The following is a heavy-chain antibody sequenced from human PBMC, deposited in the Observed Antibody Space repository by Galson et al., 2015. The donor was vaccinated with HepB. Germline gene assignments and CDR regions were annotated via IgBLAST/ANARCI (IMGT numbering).Heavy chain of an antibody. J-gene: IGHJ6*03. D-gene: IGHD3-3*01. V-gene: IGHV1-69*13. CDR2: IIPIFGTA. CDR1: GGTFSSYA. Sequence: SVKVSCKASGGTFSSYAISWVRQAPGQGLEWMGGIIPIFGTANYAQKFQGRVTITADESTSTAYMELSSLRSEDTAVYYCASWHDTIFGVVNLVGSNYYYYMDVWGKGTTVTVSS. CDR3: ASWHDTIFGVVNLVGSNYYYYMDV.